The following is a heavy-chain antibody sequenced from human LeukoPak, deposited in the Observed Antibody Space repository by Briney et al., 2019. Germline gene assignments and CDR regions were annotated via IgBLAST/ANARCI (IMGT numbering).Heavy chain of an antibody. CDR2: IYPGDSDT. J-gene: IGHJ3*02. D-gene: IGHD3-10*01. CDR1: GYSFTSYW. Sequence: GESLKISCKGSGYSFTSYWIGWVRQMPGKGLEWMGMIYPGDSDTRYSPSFQGQVTISADKSISTAYLQWSSLKASDTAMYHCARPRYYGSGSYPDFDAFDIWGQGTMVTVSS. CDR3: ARPRYYGSGSYPDFDAFDI. V-gene: IGHV5-51*01.